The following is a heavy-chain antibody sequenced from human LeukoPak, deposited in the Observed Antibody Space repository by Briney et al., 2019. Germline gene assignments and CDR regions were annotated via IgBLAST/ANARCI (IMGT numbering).Heavy chain of an antibody. D-gene: IGHD3-3*01. J-gene: IGHJ4*02. CDR1: GFTFSSYS. CDR3: ARGVPYDSWSGPHYSDY. Sequence: SGGSLRLSCAASGFTFSSYSMNWVCQAPGKGLEWVSSISSSSSYIYYADSVKGRFTISRDNAKNSLYLQMNSLRAEDTAVYYCARGVPYDSWSGPHYSDYWGQGTLVTVSS. CDR2: ISSSSSYI. V-gene: IGHV3-21*01.